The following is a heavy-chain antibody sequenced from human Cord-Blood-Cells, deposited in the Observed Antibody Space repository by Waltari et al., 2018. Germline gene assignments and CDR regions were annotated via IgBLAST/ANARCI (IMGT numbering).Heavy chain of an antibody. V-gene: IGHV4-59*13. J-gene: IGHJ6*02. Sequence: QVQLQESGPGLVKPSETLSPTCTVSGVSISSYHWSWIRQPPVQGQEWIGYIYYSGSTNYNPSLKSRVTISVDTSKNQFSLKLSSVTAADTAVYYCARDRPITGTTFGYYYYGMDVWGQGTTVTVSS. CDR3: ARDRPITGTTFGYYYYGMDV. CDR2: IYYSGST. CDR1: GVSISSYH. D-gene: IGHD1-20*01.